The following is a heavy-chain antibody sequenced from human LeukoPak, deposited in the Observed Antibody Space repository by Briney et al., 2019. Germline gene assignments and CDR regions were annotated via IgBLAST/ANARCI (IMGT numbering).Heavy chain of an antibody. CDR1: GFTFDDYA. CDR2: ISWNSGSI. Sequence: GGSLRLSCAASGFTFDDYAMHWVRQAPGKGLEWVSGISWNSGSIGYADSVKGRFTISRDNAKNSLYLQMNSLRAEDTALYYCAKDRGSSGWFSYWGQGTLVTVSS. CDR3: AKDRGSSGWFSY. D-gene: IGHD6-19*01. J-gene: IGHJ4*02. V-gene: IGHV3-9*01.